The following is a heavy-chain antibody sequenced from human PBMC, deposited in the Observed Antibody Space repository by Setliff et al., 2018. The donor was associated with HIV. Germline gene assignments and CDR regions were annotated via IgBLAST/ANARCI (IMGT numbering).Heavy chain of an antibody. CDR2: IKGDGSKT. CDR1: GFTFGSYW. V-gene: IGHV3-7*03. J-gene: IGHJ5*02. CDR3: AGHSTTWYPNWFDP. D-gene: IGHD2-2*01. Sequence: GGSLRLSCAASGFTFGSYWMGWVRQAPGQGLEYVAHIKGDGSKTKYVDSVRGRFTISRDNAKNSLYLQMDSLRAEDTAVYYCAGHSTTWYPNWFDPWGQGTLVTVSS.